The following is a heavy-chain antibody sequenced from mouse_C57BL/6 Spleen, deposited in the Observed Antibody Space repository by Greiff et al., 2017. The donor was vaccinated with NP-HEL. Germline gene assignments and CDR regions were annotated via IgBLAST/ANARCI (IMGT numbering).Heavy chain of an antibody. CDR2: INPNNGGT. Sequence: VQLQQSGPELVKPGASVKIPCKASGYTFTDYNMDWVKQSHGKSLEWIGDINPNNGGTIYNQKFKGKATLTVDKSSSTAYMELRSLTSEDTAVYYCASGYDYDGAWFAYWGQGTLVTVSA. D-gene: IGHD2-4*01. J-gene: IGHJ3*01. CDR3: ASGYDYDGAWFAY. V-gene: IGHV1-18*01. CDR1: GYTFTDYN.